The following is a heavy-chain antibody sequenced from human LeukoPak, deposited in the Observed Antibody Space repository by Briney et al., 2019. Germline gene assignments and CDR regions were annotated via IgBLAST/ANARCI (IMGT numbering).Heavy chain of an antibody. CDR3: ARERYGSGSYFADY. CDR1: GGSISSNY. Sequence: SETLSLTCTVSGGSISSNYWGWIRQAPGKGLEWIGYIYYSGSTNYNPSLKSRVTILVDTSKNQFSLKLSSVTAADTAVYYCARERYGSGSYFADYWGQGILVTVSS. V-gene: IGHV4-59*01. J-gene: IGHJ4*02. D-gene: IGHD3-10*01. CDR2: IYYSGST.